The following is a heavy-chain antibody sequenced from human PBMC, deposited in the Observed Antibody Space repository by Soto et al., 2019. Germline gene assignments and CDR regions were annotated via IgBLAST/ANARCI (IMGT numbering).Heavy chain of an antibody. V-gene: IGHV1-24*01. CDR3: ATTRSGYYYYGMDV. J-gene: IGHJ6*02. CDR2: FDPEDGET. Sequence: ASVKVSCKVSGYTLTELSMHWVRQAPGKGLEWMGGFDPEDGETIYAQKFQGRVTMTEDTSTDTAYMELSSLRSEDTAVYYCATTRSGYYYYGMDVWGQGTTVTVSS. CDR1: GYTLTELS.